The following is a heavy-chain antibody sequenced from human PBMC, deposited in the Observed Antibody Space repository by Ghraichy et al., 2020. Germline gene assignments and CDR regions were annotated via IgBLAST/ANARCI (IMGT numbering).Heavy chain of an antibody. CDR3: AKEGGFGELEYYFDY. J-gene: IGHJ4*02. Sequence: LSLTCAASGFTFSSYGMHWVRQAPGKGLEWVAVISYDGSNKYYADSVKGRFTISRDNSKNTLYLQMNSLRAEDTAVYYCAKEGGFGELEYYFDYWGQGTLVTVSS. V-gene: IGHV3-30*18. D-gene: IGHD3-10*01. CDR1: GFTFSSYG. CDR2: ISYDGSNK.